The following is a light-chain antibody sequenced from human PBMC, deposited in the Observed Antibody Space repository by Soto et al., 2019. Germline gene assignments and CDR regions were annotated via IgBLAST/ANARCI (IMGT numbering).Light chain of an antibody. CDR3: QHYNSYSEV. CDR2: KAS. CDR1: QTISSG. J-gene: IGKJ1*01. Sequence: DIQMTQSPSTLSGSVGDRVTITCRASQTISSGLAWYQQKPGKAPKLLIYKASTLKSGVPSRFSGSGSGTEFTLTISSLQPDDFATYYCQHYNSYSEVFGQGTKVDIK. V-gene: IGKV1-5*03.